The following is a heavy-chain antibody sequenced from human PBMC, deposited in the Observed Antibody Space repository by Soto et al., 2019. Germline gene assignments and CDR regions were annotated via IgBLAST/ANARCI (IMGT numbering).Heavy chain of an antibody. CDR2: IYHSGST. CDR1: GGSISSGGYS. V-gene: IGHV4-30-2*01. J-gene: IGHJ4*02. D-gene: IGHD2-15*01. Sequence: LSLTCAVSGGSISSGGYSWSWIRQPPGKGLEWIGYIYHSGSTYYNPSLKSRVTISVDRSKNQFSLKLSSVTAADTAVYYCARVVVVAALNYFDYWGQGTLVTVSS. CDR3: ARVVVVAALNYFDY.